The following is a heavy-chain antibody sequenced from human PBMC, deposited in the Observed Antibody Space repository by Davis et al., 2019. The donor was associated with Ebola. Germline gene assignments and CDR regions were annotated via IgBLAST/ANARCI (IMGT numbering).Heavy chain of an antibody. CDR2: ISGSGFST. D-gene: IGHD4-17*01. CDR3: AKVATTVTTPFDY. J-gene: IGHJ4*02. V-gene: IGHV3-23*01. Sequence: GESLKISCAASGFTFSSYAMSWVRQPPGKGLEWVSTISGSGFSTHYADSVKGRFTVSRDNSKNTLYLQMNSLRVEDMAVYYCAKVATTVTTPFDYWGQGTLVTVSS. CDR1: GFTFSSYA.